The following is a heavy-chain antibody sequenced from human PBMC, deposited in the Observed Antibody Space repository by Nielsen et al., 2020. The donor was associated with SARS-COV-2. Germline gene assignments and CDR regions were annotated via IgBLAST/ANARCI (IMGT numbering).Heavy chain of an antibody. Sequence: SETLSLTCTVSGGSISSSSYYWSWIRQPPGKGLEWIGYIYYSGSTNYNPSLKSRVTISVDTSKNQFSLKLSSVTAADTAVYYCARAPYYDFWSGSYYFDYWGQGTLVTVSS. CDR1: GGSISSSSYY. J-gene: IGHJ4*02. CDR2: IYYSGST. V-gene: IGHV4-61*01. CDR3: ARAPYYDFWSGSYYFDY. D-gene: IGHD3-3*01.